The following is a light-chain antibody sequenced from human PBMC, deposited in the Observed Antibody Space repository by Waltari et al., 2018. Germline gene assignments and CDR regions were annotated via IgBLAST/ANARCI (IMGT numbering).Light chain of an antibody. J-gene: IGKJ3*01. Sequence: DIVMTQSPDSLAVSLGERATSNCKSSQGVLYSSNNKNSLSWYQQKPGQPPKLLIYGASKRESGVPDRFSGSGSGTDFTLTISSLQAVDVAVYYCHQYYNTPFTFGPGTKVDIK. V-gene: IGKV4-1*01. CDR2: GAS. CDR1: QGVLYSSNNKNS. CDR3: HQYYNTPFT.